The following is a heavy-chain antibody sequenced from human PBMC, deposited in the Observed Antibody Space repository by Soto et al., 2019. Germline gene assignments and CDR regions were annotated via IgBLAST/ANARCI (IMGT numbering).Heavy chain of an antibody. Sequence: SETLSLTCAVYGGSFSGYYWSGIRQPPGKGLEWIGEINHSGSTNYNPSLKSRVTISVDTSKSQFSLKLSSVTAADTAVYYCARVGGINWFDPWGQGTLVTVS. CDR1: GGSFSGYY. CDR3: ARVGGINWFDP. CDR2: INHSGST. V-gene: IGHV4-34*09. D-gene: IGHD1-20*01. J-gene: IGHJ5*02.